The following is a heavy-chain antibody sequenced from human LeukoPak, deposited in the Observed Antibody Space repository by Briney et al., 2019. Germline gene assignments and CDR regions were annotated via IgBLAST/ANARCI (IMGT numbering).Heavy chain of an antibody. D-gene: IGHD3-3*01. J-gene: IGHJ4*02. V-gene: IGHV4-39*02. CDR1: GGSISSSSYY. Sequence: SETLSLTCTVSGGSISSSSYYWGWIRQPPGKGLEWIGSMYHSGSTYYNPSLKSRVTISVDTSKNQFSLKVTSVTAADTAVYYCAREWSGFGYWGQGTLVTVSS. CDR2: MYHSGST. CDR3: AREWSGFGY.